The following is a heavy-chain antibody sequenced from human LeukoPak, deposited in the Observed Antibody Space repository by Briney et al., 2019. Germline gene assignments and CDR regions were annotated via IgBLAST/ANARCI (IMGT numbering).Heavy chain of an antibody. CDR1: GYSFTNYW. CDR2: IYPSGSDT. Sequence: GESLKISCMGSGYSFTNYWIGWVRQVGGSGLEWMGVIYPSGSDTRYSPSFQGQVTISADKSIDTAYLQWSSLEASDTAMYYCARQRDSGFDFDSWGQGPLVTVSS. J-gene: IGHJ4*02. CDR3: ARQRDSGFDFDS. D-gene: IGHD5-12*01. V-gene: IGHV5-51*01.